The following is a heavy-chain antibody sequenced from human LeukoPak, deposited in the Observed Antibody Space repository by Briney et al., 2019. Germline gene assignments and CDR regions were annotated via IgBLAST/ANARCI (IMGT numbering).Heavy chain of an antibody. V-gene: IGHV1-24*01. CDR3: ARVSMMLDWFDP. CDR2: FDPEDGET. Sequence: ASVKVSCKVSGYTLTELSMHWVRQAPGKGLEWMGGFDPEDGETIYAQKFQGRVTMTEDTSTDTAYMELRSLRSDDTAVYYCARVSMMLDWFDPWGQGTLVTVSS. D-gene: IGHD2/OR15-2a*01. J-gene: IGHJ5*02. CDR1: GYTLTELS.